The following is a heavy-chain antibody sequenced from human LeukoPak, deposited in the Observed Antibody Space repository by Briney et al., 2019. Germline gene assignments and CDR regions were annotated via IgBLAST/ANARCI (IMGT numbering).Heavy chain of an antibody. Sequence: GGSLRLSCAASGFTLINHAMSWVRQVPGKGLEWVAAISYSGANTYFADSVKGRFTISRDNSKNTLYLQMNSLRAEDTAVYYCASPKGGRYHEGFDYWGQGTLVTVSS. D-gene: IGHD1-26*01. J-gene: IGHJ4*02. CDR2: ISYSGANT. CDR1: GFTLINHA. CDR3: ASPKGGRYHEGFDY. V-gene: IGHV3-23*01.